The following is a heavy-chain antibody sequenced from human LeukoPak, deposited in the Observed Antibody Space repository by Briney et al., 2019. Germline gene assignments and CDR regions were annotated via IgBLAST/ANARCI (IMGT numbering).Heavy chain of an antibody. D-gene: IGHD5-12*01. CDR1: GFLFKNAW. Sequence: GGSLRLSCAASGFLFKNAWMTWVRKAPGKGLEWVGRIKSRVDGETRDYAEPVKGRFTISRDDSKNMLYLQMNSLKTEDTAVYYCSTDDSGHDWGHWGQGTLVTVSS. CDR3: STDDSGHDWGH. CDR2: IKSRVDGETR. J-gene: IGHJ4*02. V-gene: IGHV3-15*01.